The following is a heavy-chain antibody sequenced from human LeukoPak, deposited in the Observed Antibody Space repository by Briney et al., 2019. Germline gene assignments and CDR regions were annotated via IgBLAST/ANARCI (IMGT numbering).Heavy chain of an antibody. J-gene: IGHJ3*02. CDR3: ARGPARISSGWYRAFDI. V-gene: IGHV1-2*02. CDR2: INPNSGGT. D-gene: IGHD6-19*01. CDR1: GNTFTGYY. Sequence: ASVKVSCKASGNTFTGYYMHWVRQAPGQGLEWMGWINPNSGGTNYAQKFQGRVTMTRDTSISTVYMELSRLRSDDTAVYYCARGPARISSGWYRAFDIWGQGTMVTVSS.